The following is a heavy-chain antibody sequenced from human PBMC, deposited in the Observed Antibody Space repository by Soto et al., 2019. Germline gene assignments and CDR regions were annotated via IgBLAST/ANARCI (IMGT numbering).Heavy chain of an antibody. CDR1: GYNFTGYY. J-gene: IGHJ3*02. CDR2: XNXXXGXT. CDR3: ARGHGDQTYDAFDI. Sequence: ASVKVSCKASGYNFTGYYMHLVRQAPGQXLEWMXWXNXXXGXTXXXKXXEXGVTMTRDTSISTAYMELRRLRSDDTAVYYCARGHGDQTYDAFDIWGQGTMVTV. V-gene: IGHV1-2*02. D-gene: IGHD4-17*01.